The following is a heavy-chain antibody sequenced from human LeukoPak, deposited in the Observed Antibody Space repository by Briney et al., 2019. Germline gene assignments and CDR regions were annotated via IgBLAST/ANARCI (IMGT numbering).Heavy chain of an antibody. Sequence: GASVKVSCKASGYTFTGYYMHWVRQAPGQGLEWMGRINPNSGGTNYAQKFQGRVTMTRDTSISTAYMELSRLRSDDTAVYYCARAITGTTYYYSYYMDVWGKGTTVTVSS. CDR3: ARAITGTTYYYSYYMDV. J-gene: IGHJ6*03. CDR1: GYTFTGYY. V-gene: IGHV1-2*06. D-gene: IGHD1-7*01. CDR2: INPNSGGT.